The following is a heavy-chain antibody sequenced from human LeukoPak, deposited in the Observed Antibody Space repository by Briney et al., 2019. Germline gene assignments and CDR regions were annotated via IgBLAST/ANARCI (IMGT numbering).Heavy chain of an antibody. J-gene: IGHJ6*02. V-gene: IGHV1-2*02. CDR3: AGDYYYDSSGYLPYYYYYYGMDV. CDR1: GYTFTGYY. CDR2: INPNSGGT. D-gene: IGHD3-22*01. Sequence: ASVKVSCKASGYTFTGYYMHWVRQAPGQGLEWMGWINPNSGGTNYAQKFQGRVTMTRDTSISTAYMELSRLRSDDTAVYYCAGDYYYDSSGYLPYYYYYYGMDVWGQGTTVTVSS.